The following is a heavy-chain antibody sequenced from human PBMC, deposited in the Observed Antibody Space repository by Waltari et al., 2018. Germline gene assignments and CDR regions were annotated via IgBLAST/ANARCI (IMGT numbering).Heavy chain of an antibody. J-gene: IGHJ6*02. CDR1: GFTFSSYS. CDR2: ISSSSSTI. CDR3: ARDERSYGGYVHHYYYGMDV. D-gene: IGHD4-17*01. V-gene: IGHV3-48*01. Sequence: EVQLVESGGGLVQPGGSLRLSCAASGFTFSSYSMNWVRQAPGKGLEWVSYISSSSSTIYYADSGKGRFTISRDNAKNSLYLQMNSLRAEDTAVYYCARDERSYGGYVHHYYYGMDVWGQGTTVTVSS.